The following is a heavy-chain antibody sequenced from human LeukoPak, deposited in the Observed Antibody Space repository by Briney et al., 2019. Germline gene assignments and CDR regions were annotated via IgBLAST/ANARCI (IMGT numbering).Heavy chain of an antibody. D-gene: IGHD3-22*01. J-gene: IGHJ4*02. Sequence: KPSETLSLTCTVSGGSISSYYWSWIRQPPGKGLEWIGYIYYSGSTNYNPSLKSRVTISVDTSKNQFSLKLSSVTAADTAVYYCARGYDSSGYFDYWGQGTLVTVSS. CDR1: GGSISSYY. CDR3: ARGYDSSGYFDY. V-gene: IGHV4-59*01. CDR2: IYYSGST.